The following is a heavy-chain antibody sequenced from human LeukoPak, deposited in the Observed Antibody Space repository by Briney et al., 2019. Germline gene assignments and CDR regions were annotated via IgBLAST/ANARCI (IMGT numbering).Heavy chain of an antibody. D-gene: IGHD3-3*01. Sequence: GGSQRLSCAASGFTFSSYEMNWVRQAPGKGLEWVSYISSSGSTIYYADSVKGRFTISRDNAKNSLYLQMNSLRAEDTAVYYCARAAIVWSGYSYWGQGTLVTVSS. CDR1: GFTFSSYE. CDR3: ARAAIVWSGYSY. CDR2: ISSSGSTI. J-gene: IGHJ4*02. V-gene: IGHV3-48*03.